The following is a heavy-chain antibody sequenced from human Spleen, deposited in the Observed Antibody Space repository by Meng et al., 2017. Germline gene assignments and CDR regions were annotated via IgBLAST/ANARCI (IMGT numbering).Heavy chain of an antibody. D-gene: IGHD6-25*01. Sequence: QVQLVESGGGLVRPGRSLRLSCSASGFTFRTYAMHWVRQAPGKGPERVAVISYDGSNKYYADSVKGRFTISRDNSKNTLYLQMNSLRAEDTAVYYCARDGAAFDYWGQGTLVTVSS. CDR1: GFTFRTYA. J-gene: IGHJ4*02. CDR2: ISYDGSNK. CDR3: ARDGAAFDY. V-gene: IGHV3-30-3*01.